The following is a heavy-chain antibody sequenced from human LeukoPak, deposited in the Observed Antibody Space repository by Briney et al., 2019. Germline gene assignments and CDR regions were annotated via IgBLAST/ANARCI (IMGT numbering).Heavy chain of an antibody. V-gene: IGHV3-7*01. Sequence: GGSLRLSCAASGFTLSGYWMSWVRQAPGKGLEWVARLHADGIERYYVDPVKGRFIISRDNAKNSLHLQMYSLRLDDTAVYYCARGGYSFDYLGQGTLVTVSS. D-gene: IGHD5-12*01. CDR1: GFTLSGYW. CDR2: LHADGIER. CDR3: ARGGYSFDY. J-gene: IGHJ4*02.